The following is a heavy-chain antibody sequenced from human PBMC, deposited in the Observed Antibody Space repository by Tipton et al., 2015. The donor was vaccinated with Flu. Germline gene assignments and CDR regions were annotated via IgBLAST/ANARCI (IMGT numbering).Heavy chain of an antibody. J-gene: IGHJ6*02. CDR2: FFHSGST. V-gene: IGHV4-38-2*02. Sequence: TLSLTCSVSGYSIRSGYYWGWIRQPPGKGLEWIGNFFHSGSTYYNPSLKSRVTISEDRSRNQFSLTLKSVTAADTAVYYCARRGYVSSEGHYYYYYGVDVWGQGTTVTVTS. D-gene: IGHD2-15*01. CDR3: ARRGYVSSEGHYYYYYGVDV. CDR1: GYSIRSGYY.